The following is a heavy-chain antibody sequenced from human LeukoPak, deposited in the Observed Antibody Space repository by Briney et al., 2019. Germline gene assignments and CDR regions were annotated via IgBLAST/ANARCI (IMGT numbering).Heavy chain of an antibody. CDR1: GGSISSYY. D-gene: IGHD1-1*01. V-gene: IGHV4-4*07. CDR3: ARVGNWNDDEGSWFDP. J-gene: IGHJ5*02. Sequence: SETLCLTCTVSGGSISSYYWSWIRQPAGKGLEWIGRIYTSGSTNFKPSLKSRVTMSVDTSKNQFSLKLSSVTAADTAVYYCARVGNWNDDEGSWFDPWGQGTLVTVSS. CDR2: IYTSGST.